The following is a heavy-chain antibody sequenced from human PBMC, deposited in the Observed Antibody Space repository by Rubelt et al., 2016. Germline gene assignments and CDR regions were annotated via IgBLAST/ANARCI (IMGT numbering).Heavy chain of an antibody. CDR2: IYYSGST. J-gene: IGHJ4*02. D-gene: IGHD3-22*01. Sequence: QLQLQESGPGLVKPSETLSLTCTVSGGSISSSSYYWGWIRQPPGKGLEWIGSIYYSGSTYYNPSLKSRVTISVDTSKNQFSLKLSSVTAADTAVYYCARISSHYYDSSGSYHFDYWGQGTLVTVSS. CDR1: GGSISSSSYY. V-gene: IGHV4-39*07. CDR3: ARISSHYYDSSGSYHFDY.